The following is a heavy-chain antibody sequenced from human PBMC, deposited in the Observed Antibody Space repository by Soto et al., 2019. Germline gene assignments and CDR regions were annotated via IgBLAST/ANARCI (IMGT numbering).Heavy chain of an antibody. V-gene: IGHV4-30-4*01. CDR3: ARGLHDFIFDY. J-gene: IGHJ4*02. D-gene: IGHD3-3*01. Sequence: PSETLSVTCIVPNGSISSGDYYWSWIRQPPGKGLEWIGYIHYSGNTYYNPSLKSRVTISVDTSKNQFSLKLTSGTAADTAVYYCARGLHDFIFDYWGQGTLVTVSS. CDR2: IHYSGNT. CDR1: NGSISSGDYY.